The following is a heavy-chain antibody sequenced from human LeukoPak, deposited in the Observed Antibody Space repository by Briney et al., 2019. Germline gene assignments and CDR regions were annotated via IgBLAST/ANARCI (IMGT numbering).Heavy chain of an antibody. Sequence: GGSLRLSCAASGFTFSDYYMSWIRQAPGQGLEWISHISSTSNVINYADSVKSRFTISRDNAKNSLYLQMNSLRAEDTAVYYCGRSPMISRKTDSWGQGTLVTVSS. V-gene: IGHV3-11*01. CDR3: GRSPMISRKTDS. CDR2: ISSTSNVI. CDR1: GFTFSDYY. D-gene: IGHD3-22*01. J-gene: IGHJ4*02.